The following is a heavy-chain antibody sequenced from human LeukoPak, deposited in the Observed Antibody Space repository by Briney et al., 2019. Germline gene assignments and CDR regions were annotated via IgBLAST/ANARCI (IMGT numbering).Heavy chain of an antibody. D-gene: IGHD2-21*01. CDR1: GFSFSSSW. J-gene: IGHJ4*02. CDR3: ARDRAYSTFDY. CDR2: INEDGTKT. Sequence: GGSLRLSCDASGFSFSSSWMCWVRQAPGKGLEWMVNINEDGTKTNYVPSGKGRFTISRDDTKKSLYRHMNSLRAEDTAVYYCARDRAYSTFDYWGQGTLVTVSS. V-gene: IGHV3-7*01.